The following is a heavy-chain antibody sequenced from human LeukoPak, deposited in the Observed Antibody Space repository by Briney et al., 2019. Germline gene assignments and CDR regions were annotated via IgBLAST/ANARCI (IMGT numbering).Heavy chain of an antibody. J-gene: IGHJ5*02. CDR1: GGSISSSSYY. CDR3: ARRPRGGWFDP. V-gene: IGHV4-39*01. Sequence: SQTLSLTCTVSGGSISSSSYYWGWIRQPPGTGLDWIGSIYYSGSTYYNPSLKSRVTISVDTSKNQFSLKLTSVTAADTAVYYCARRPRGGWFDPWGQGTLVTVPS. D-gene: IGHD3-10*01. CDR2: IYYSGST.